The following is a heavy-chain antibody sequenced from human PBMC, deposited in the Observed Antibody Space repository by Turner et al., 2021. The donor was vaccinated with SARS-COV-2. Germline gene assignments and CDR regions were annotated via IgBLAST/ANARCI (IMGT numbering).Heavy chain of an antibody. J-gene: IGHJ3*01. CDR2: FDPEDGGT. Sequence: QVQLVQSGAEVKKRGAAETVSCKGSGYTLTELSMHWVRQAPGKGLEWMGCFDPEDGGTIYAQEFQGRGSMTEDTSTDTAYMELSSLRSEDTDVYFCATCRDGYNWGAFHVWGQGTMVTVSS. D-gene: IGHD5-12*01. CDR3: ATCRDGYNWGAFHV. V-gene: IGHV1-24*01. CDR1: GYTLTELS.